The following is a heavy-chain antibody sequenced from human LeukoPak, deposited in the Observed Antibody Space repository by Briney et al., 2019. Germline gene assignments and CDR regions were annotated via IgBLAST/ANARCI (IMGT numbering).Heavy chain of an antibody. D-gene: IGHD3-10*01. CDR3: ARDRGMRGSDAFDI. Sequence: ASVKVSCKASGYSFTSYGISWVRQAPGQGLEWMGWISAYNGNTNYAQKLQGRVTMTTDTSTSTAYMELRSLRSDDTAVYYCARDRGMRGSDAFDIWGQGTMVTVSS. CDR1: GYSFTSYG. V-gene: IGHV1-18*01. CDR2: ISAYNGNT. J-gene: IGHJ3*02.